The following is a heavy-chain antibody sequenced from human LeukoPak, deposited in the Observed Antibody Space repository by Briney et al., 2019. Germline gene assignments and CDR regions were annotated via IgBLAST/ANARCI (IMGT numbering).Heavy chain of an antibody. CDR1: GFTFSSYW. CDR3: ARAPSESGGYYPEYFRH. Sequence: GGSLRLSCAASGFTFSSYWMHWVRQAPGKGLVWVSRIKSDGNTNYADAVKGRFTISRDNAKNTVSLQMNSLRAEATCVYYCARAPSESGGYYPEYFRHWGQGTLVTVSS. D-gene: IGHD3-22*01. CDR2: IKSDGNT. J-gene: IGHJ1*01. V-gene: IGHV3-74*01.